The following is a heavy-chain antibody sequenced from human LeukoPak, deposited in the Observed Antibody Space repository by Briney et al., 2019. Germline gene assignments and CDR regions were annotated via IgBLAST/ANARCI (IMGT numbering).Heavy chain of an antibody. CDR1: GDTFRSNA. Sequence: SVTVSCKVSGDTFRSNAVSWVRQGPRQGLEWMGGIIPIFGITNYPQKFQGRITVTADKSTSTAYMELSSLRSEDTAVYYCARGITSGPYYYYYMDVWAKGTTVTVSS. CDR3: ARGITSGPYYYYYMDV. D-gene: IGHD3-3*01. V-gene: IGHV1-69*10. CDR2: IIPIFGIT. J-gene: IGHJ6*03.